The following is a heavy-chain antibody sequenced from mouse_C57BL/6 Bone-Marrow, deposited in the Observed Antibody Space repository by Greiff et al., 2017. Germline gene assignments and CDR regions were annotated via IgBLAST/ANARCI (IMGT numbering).Heavy chain of an antibody. J-gene: IGHJ1*03. V-gene: IGHV1-64*01. Sequence: VQLQQPGAELVKPGASVKLSCTASGYTFTSYWMHWVKQRPGQGLEWIGMIHPNSGSTNYNEKFKSKATLTVDKSSSTAYMQLSSLTSEDSAVYYCARRSNLKYFDVWGKGTTVTVAS. CDR1: GYTFTSYW. CDR3: ARRSNLKYFDV. CDR2: IHPNSGST. D-gene: IGHD2-5*01.